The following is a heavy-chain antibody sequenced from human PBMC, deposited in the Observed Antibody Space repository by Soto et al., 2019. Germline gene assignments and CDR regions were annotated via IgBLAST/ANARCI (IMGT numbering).Heavy chain of an antibody. CDR1: GGSFSGYY. V-gene: IGHV4-34*01. CDR2: INHSGST. D-gene: IGHD2-2*01. Sequence: SETLSLTCAVYGGSFSGYYWSWIRQPPGKGLEWIGEINHSGSTNYNPSLKSRVTISVDTSKNQFSLKLSSVTAADTAVYYCACREAIVVVPAEDYWGQGTLVTVSS. CDR3: ACREAIVVVPAEDY. J-gene: IGHJ4*02.